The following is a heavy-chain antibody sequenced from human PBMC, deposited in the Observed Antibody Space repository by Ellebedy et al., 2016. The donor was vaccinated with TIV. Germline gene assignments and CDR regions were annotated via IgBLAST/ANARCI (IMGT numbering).Heavy chain of an antibody. CDR2: ISGSGGST. D-gene: IGHD6-19*01. Sequence: LSLTCAASGFTFSSYAMSWVRQAPGRGPEWVSAISGSGGSTYYADSVKGRFTISRDNSKTTLYLPMNSLRAEDTAVYYCAKDSRRVVAVAGTDNYWGQGTLVTVSS. CDR3: AKDSRRVVAVAGTDNY. CDR1: GFTFSSYA. J-gene: IGHJ4*02. V-gene: IGHV3-23*01.